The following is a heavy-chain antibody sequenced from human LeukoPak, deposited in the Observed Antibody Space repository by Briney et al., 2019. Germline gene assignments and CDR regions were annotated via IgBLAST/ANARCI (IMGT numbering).Heavy chain of an antibody. CDR1: GFTFSIYW. CDR3: ARDRRSSAGSDF. J-gene: IGHJ4*02. CDR2: INQGGSGK. D-gene: IGHD6-13*01. Sequence: GGSLTLFCATSGFTFSIYWMSWVRQAPGEGLEWVANINQGGSGKYYLDSVKGRFSISRDNAKNSLFLRMDSLRADDTAVYYCARDRRSSAGSDFWGQGTRVTVSS. V-gene: IGHV3-7*01.